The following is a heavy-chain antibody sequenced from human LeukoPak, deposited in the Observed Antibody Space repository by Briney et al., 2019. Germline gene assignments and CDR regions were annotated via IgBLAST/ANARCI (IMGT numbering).Heavy chain of an antibody. CDR2: ISYDGSNK. CDR1: GFTSSSYG. V-gene: IGHV3-30*18. Sequence: PGRSLRLSCAASGFTSSSYGMHWVRQAPGKGLEWVAVISYDGSNKYYADSVKGRFTISRDNSKNTLYLQMNSLRAEDTAVYYCAKDFSSGSSGAFGMDVWGQGTTVTVSS. D-gene: IGHD3-10*01. J-gene: IGHJ6*02. CDR3: AKDFSSGSSGAFGMDV.